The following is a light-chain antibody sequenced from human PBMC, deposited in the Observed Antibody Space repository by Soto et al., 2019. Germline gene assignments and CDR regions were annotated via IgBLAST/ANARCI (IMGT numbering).Light chain of an antibody. J-gene: IGLJ1*01. Sequence: QSVLAQPASVSGSPGQSIASCCAGTISDVGGYNSVSWYQQHPGKAPKLMIYDVSNRPSGVSNRFSGSKSVNTASLTISGLQAEDEADYYCCSFTSSSTPGYVFGTGTKVTVL. CDR3: CSFTSSSTPGYV. V-gene: IGLV2-14*03. CDR1: ISDVGGYNS. CDR2: DVS.